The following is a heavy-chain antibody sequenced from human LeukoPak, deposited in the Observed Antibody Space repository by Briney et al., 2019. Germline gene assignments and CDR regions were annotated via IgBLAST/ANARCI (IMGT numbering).Heavy chain of an antibody. CDR3: ARDTSTATSTWGAFDV. V-gene: IGHV3-7*01. CDR2: VKADGSDK. Sequence: GGSLGLSCAASGFTFSSYWMSWVRQAPGKGLEWVADVKADGSDKQYVDSVKGRFSISRDNAKNLLYLQMNSLRVEDTAVYYCARDTSTATSTWGAFDVWGQGTMVTVSS. D-gene: IGHD6-13*01. J-gene: IGHJ3*01. CDR1: GFTFSSYW.